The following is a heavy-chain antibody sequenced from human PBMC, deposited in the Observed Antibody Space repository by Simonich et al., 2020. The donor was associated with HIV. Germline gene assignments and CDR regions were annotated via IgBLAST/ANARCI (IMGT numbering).Heavy chain of an antibody. V-gene: IGHV4-34*01. J-gene: IGHJ4*02. D-gene: IGHD3-10*01. CDR1: GGSFSGYY. CDR2: INHSGST. CDR3: ARVQYYGSGSPFFDY. Sequence: QVQLQQWGAGLLKPSETLSLTCAVYGGSFSGYYWSWIRQPPGKGLEWFGEINHSGSTNYTPSLKSRVTISVDTSKNQFSLKLSSVTAADTAVYYCARVQYYGSGSPFFDYWGQGTLVTVSS.